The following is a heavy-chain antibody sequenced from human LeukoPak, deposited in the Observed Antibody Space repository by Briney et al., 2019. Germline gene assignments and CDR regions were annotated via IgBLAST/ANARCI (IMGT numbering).Heavy chain of an antibody. Sequence: GGSLRLSCAASGFTFNTYTMNWVRQAPGKGLEWVSYISGSSGIIDYADSVRGRFTISRDNAKNSLYLQMNSLRAEDTAVYYCAKIGGRDYYDSRDLDPWGQGTLVTVSS. V-gene: IGHV3-48*01. CDR1: GFTFNTYT. J-gene: IGHJ5*02. CDR3: AKIGGRDYYDSRDLDP. CDR2: ISGSSGII. D-gene: IGHD3-22*01.